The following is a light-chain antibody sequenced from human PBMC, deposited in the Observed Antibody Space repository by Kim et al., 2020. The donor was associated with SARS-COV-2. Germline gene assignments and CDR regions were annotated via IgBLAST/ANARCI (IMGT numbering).Light chain of an antibody. Sequence: VALGQTVRITCQGDSLRSYYAIWYQQKPGQAPVLVIYGKNNRPSGIPDRFSGSSSGNRASLTITGAQAEDEADYYCNSRDSSDNVVFGGGTQLTVL. CDR3: NSRDSSDNVV. J-gene: IGLJ2*01. CDR2: GKN. V-gene: IGLV3-19*01. CDR1: SLRSYY.